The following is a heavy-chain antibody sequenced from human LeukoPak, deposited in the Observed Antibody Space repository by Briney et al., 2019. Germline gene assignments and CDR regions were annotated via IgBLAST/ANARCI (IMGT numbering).Heavy chain of an antibody. J-gene: IGHJ4*02. V-gene: IGHV3-48*01. CDR3: ARGAIAVAGALQYYFDY. Sequence: GGSLRLSCAASGFTFSSYSMNWVRQAPGKGLEWVSYISSSSSTIYYADSVKGRFTISRDNAKNSLYLQMNSLRAEDTAVYYCARGAIAVAGALQYYFDYWGQGTLVTVSS. D-gene: IGHD6-19*01. CDR2: ISSSSSTI. CDR1: GFTFSSYS.